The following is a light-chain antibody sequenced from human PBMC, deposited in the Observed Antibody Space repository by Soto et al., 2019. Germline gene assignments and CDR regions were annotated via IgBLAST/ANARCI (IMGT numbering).Light chain of an antibody. CDR1: SSDVGGYKY. CDR2: DVT. V-gene: IGLV2-14*01. CDR3: GSYTSSSTYV. J-gene: IGLJ1*01. Sequence: QSALTQPASVSGSPGQSITISCTGTSSDVGGYKYVSWYQQYPGKAPKLIIYDVTYRPSGVSNRFSGSKSDNTASLTISGLQADDEADYYCGSYTSSSTYVFGTGTKVTV.